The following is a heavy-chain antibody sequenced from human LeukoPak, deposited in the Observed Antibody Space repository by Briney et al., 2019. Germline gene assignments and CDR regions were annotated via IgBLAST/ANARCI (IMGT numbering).Heavy chain of an antibody. CDR3: ARLVGVSPLDY. CDR2: ISGSPDNT. Sequence: GGSLRLSCAASGFDFSNYAMYWVRQAPRRGLEWVSEISGSPDNTYYADSVKGRFATSRDKSKNMLYLQMNSLRAEDTAVYYCARLVGVSPLDYWGQGTPVTVSS. V-gene: IGHV3-23*01. D-gene: IGHD3-16*01. J-gene: IGHJ4*02. CDR1: GFDFSNYA.